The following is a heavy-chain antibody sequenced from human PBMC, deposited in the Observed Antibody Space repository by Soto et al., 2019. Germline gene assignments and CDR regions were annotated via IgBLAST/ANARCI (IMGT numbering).Heavy chain of an antibody. J-gene: IGHJ4*02. CDR2: INHSGST. CDR1: GGSFSGYY. D-gene: IGHD3-3*01. CDR3: EITIFGVEHSDY. Sequence: SETLSLTCAVYGGSFSGYYWSWIRQPPGKGLEWIGEINHSGSTNYNPSLKSRVTISVDTSKNQFSLKLSSVTAADTAVYYCEITIFGVEHSDYWGQGTLVTVSS. V-gene: IGHV4-34*01.